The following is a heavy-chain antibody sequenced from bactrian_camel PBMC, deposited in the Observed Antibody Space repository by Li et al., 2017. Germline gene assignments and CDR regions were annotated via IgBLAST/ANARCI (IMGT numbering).Heavy chain of an antibody. CDR2: IGTDGTT. CDR3: VRASGPTATASNL. D-gene: IGHD4*01. V-gene: IGHV3S26*01. J-gene: IGHJ4*01. CDR1: IYGTSTISSYC. Sequence: QVQLVESGGGSVQAGGSLRLSCAPSIYGTSTISSYCMAWFRQAAGKQREWVSSIGTDGTTSYADSAKGRFTISRDNAENTLYLQMNSLKTDDTAVYYCVRASGPTATASNLRGQGTQVTVS.